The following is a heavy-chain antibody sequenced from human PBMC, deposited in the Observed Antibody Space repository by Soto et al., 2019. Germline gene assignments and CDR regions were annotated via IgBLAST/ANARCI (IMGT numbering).Heavy chain of an antibody. J-gene: IGHJ4*02. CDR3: VRERGEYDSGWYIDR. CDR1: GFSFSSHS. D-gene: IGHD3-10*01. Sequence: GGSLRLSCAASGFSFSSHSFNWVRQAPGQGLEWVAYISSRSSLILYADSVRGRSVISRDNALNSLYLQMNRPRDEDTAIYYCVRERGEYDSGWYIDRWGQGTPVTVSS. CDR2: ISSRSSLI. V-gene: IGHV3-21*06.